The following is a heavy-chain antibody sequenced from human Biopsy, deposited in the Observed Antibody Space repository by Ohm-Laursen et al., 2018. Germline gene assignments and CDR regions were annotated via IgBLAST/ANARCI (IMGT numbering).Heavy chain of an antibody. J-gene: IGHJ5*02. D-gene: IGHD3-22*01. CDR2: VSYSGNT. Sequence: GTLSLTCAVYNVSFSSFYWSWIRQPLGKGLEWIGYVSYSGNTKYNPSLKSRVIISADTSKNQFSLKLSSVTAADTAVYYCARGDYFDSNGYFWFDPWGQGTLVTVS. CDR1: NVSFSSFY. V-gene: IGHV4-59*12. CDR3: ARGDYFDSNGYFWFDP.